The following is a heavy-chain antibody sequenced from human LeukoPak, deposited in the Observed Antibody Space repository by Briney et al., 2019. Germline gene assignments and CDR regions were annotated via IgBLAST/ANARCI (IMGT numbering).Heavy chain of an antibody. CDR2: ISGSGGST. CDR1: GFTFSSYA. J-gene: IGHJ4*02. D-gene: IGHD6-19*01. Sequence: GGSLRPSCAASGFTFSSYAMSWVRQAPGKGLEWVSAISGSGGSTYYADSVKGRFTISRDNSKNTLYLQMNSLRAEDTAVYYCAKDSSGWPYGPDYWGQGTLVTVSS. V-gene: IGHV3-23*01. CDR3: AKDSSGWPYGPDY.